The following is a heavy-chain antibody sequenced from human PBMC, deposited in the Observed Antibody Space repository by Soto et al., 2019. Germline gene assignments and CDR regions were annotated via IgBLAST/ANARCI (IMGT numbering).Heavy chain of an antibody. D-gene: IGHD3-3*01. CDR1: GASISSGAYY. J-gene: IGHJ6*02. CDR3: ARAQRGLRFLEWLPTYGMDV. Sequence: SETLSLTCTVSGASISSGAYYWSWIRQHPGKGLEWIGYIYYRGNTYYNPSLKSRVNISVDTSKNQLSLKLNSVSAADTAVYYCARAQRGLRFLEWLPTYGMDVWGQGTTATVSS. V-gene: IGHV4-31*03. CDR2: IYYRGNT.